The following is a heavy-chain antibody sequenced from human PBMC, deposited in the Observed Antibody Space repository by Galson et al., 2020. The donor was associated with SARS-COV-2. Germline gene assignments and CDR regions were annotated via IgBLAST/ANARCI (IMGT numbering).Heavy chain of an antibody. V-gene: IGHV3-23*01. J-gene: IGHJ4*02. Sequence: GGSLRLSCTASGFTFSSYVMCWVRQAPGKGLEWVSALADSGLYTYYADSVEGRFTVSRDNSESTLFLQMNNLRAEDTAVYYCARGSGTTWPNFFDYWGQGALVTVSS. CDR3: ARGSGTTWPNFFDY. D-gene: IGHD5-12*01. CDR1: GFTFSSYV. CDR2: LADSGLYT.